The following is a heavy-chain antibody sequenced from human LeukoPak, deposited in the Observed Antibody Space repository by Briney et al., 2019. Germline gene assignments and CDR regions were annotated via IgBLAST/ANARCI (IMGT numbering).Heavy chain of an antibody. CDR3: ATATSSGWYGPFDY. D-gene: IGHD6-19*01. CDR2: ISYDGSNK. J-gene: IGHJ4*02. Sequence: PGGSLRLSCAASGFTFSSYAMHWVRQAPGKGLEWVAVISYDGSNKYYADSVKGRFTISRDNSKNTLYLQMNSLRAEDTAVYYCATATSSGWYGPFDYWGQGTLVTVSS. CDR1: GFTFSSYA. V-gene: IGHV3-30-3*01.